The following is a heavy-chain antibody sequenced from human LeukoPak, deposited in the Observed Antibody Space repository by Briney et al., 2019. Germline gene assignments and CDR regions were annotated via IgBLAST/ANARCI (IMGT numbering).Heavy chain of an antibody. CDR2: IRSKANSYAT. J-gene: IGHJ4*02. D-gene: IGHD5-18*01. V-gene: IGHV3-73*01. Sequence: GGSLRLSCAASGFTFSGSAMHWVRQASGKGLEWVGRIRSKANSYATAYAASVKGRVTISRDDSKNTAYLQMNSLKTEDTAVYYCTNIYSYGSSGGQGTLVTVSS. CDR3: TNIYSYGSS. CDR1: GFTFSGSA.